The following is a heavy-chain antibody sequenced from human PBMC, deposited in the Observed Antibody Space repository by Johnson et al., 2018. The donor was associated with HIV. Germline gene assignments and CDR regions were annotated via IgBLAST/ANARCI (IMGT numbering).Heavy chain of an antibody. D-gene: IGHD4-17*01. V-gene: IGHV3-20*04. Sequence: VQLVESGGGLVQPGGSLRLSCAASGFTFDDYGMSWVRQAPGKGLEWVSGINWNGGSTGYADSVKGRFTISRDNAKNSLYLQMNSLRAEDTALYYCARHAGGDFTYGLFQHWGRGTLVTVSS. CDR1: GFTFDDYG. CDR2: INWNGGST. J-gene: IGHJ1*01. CDR3: ARHAGGDFTYGLFQH.